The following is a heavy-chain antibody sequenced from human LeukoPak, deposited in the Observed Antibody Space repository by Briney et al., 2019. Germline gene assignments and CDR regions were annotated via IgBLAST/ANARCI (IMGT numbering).Heavy chain of an antibody. V-gene: IGHV4-38-2*01. CDR3: ARLEDCSSTSCYPYAFDI. D-gene: IGHD2-2*01. CDR1: GYSISSGYY. J-gene: IGHJ3*02. Sequence: SETLSLTCAVSGYSISSGYYWGWIRQPPGKELEWIGSIYHSGSTYYNPSLKSRVTISVDTSKNQFSLKLSSVTAADTAVYYCARLEDCSSTSCYPYAFDIWGQGTMVTVSS. CDR2: IYHSGST.